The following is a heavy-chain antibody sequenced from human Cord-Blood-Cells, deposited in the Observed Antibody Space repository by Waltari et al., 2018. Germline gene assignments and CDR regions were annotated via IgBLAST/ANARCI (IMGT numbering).Heavy chain of an antibody. D-gene: IGHD7-27*01. J-gene: IGHJ5*02. V-gene: IGHV4-39*01. CDR2: IYYSGST. CDR3: ARHDWGSGALNWFDP. CDR1: GGSISSSSYY. Sequence: QLQLQESGPGLVKLSETLSLTCTVPGGSISSSSYYWGWIRQPPGKGLEWIGSIYYSGSTYYNPSLKSRVTISVDTSKNQFSLKLSSVTAADTAVYYCARHDWGSGALNWFDPWGQGTLVTVSS.